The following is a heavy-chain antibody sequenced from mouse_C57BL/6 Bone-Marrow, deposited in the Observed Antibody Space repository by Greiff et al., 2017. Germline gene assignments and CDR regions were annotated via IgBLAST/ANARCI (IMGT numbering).Heavy chain of an antibody. CDR3: AREVIYDGYYYFDY. J-gene: IGHJ2*01. CDR2: INPNNGGT. V-gene: IGHV1-18*01. Sequence: EVQLQQSGPELVKPGASVKIPCKASGYTFTDYNMDWVKQSHGKSLEWIGDINPNNGGTIYNQKFKGKATLTVDKSSSTAYIELRSLTSEDTAVYYCAREVIYDGYYYFDYWGQGTTLTVSS. CDR1: GYTFTDYN. D-gene: IGHD2-3*01.